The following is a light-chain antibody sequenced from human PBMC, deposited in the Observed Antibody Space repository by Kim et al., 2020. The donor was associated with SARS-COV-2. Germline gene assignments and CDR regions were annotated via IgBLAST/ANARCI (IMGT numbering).Light chain of an antibody. CDR3: CSYAGSYTWV. Sequence: GQSVTISCTGTSSDVGGYDYVSWYQQHPGKAPKLMIYDVRMRPSGVPDRFSGSKSGNTASLTISGLQAEDEADYYCCSYAGSYTWVFGGGTKVTVL. CDR1: SSDVGGYDY. J-gene: IGLJ3*02. CDR2: DVR. V-gene: IGLV2-11*03.